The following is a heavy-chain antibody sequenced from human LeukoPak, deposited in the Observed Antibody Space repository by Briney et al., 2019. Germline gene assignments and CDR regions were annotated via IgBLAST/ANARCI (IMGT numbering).Heavy chain of an antibody. CDR3: TRDTGTTGEVKFDP. CDR1: GNSFGDYY. CDR2: IYTSGST. D-gene: IGHD4-17*01. J-gene: IGHJ5*02. Sequence: PWETLSLTCTVSGNSFGDYYWSWIRQPAGKGLEWIGRIYTSGSTTYNPSLKSRVTMSVDTSKSQFSLNLMSVTAADTAVYYCTRDTGTTGEVKFDPWGQGTLVTVSS. V-gene: IGHV4-4*07.